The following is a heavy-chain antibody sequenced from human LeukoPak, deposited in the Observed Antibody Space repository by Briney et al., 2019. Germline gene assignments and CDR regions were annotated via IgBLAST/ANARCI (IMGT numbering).Heavy chain of an antibody. CDR2: INHSGST. CDR3: ARKRGTAFLYYFDY. CDR1: GGSFSGYY. D-gene: IGHD5-18*01. Sequence: PSETLSLTCAVYGGSFSGYYWSWIRQPPGKGLEWIGEINHSGSTNYNPSLKNRVTISVDTSKNQFSLKLSSVTAADTAVYYCARKRGTAFLYYFDYWGQGTLVTVSS. J-gene: IGHJ4*02. V-gene: IGHV4-34*01.